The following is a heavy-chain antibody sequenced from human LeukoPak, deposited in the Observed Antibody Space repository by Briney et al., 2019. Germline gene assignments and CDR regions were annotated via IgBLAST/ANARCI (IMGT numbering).Heavy chain of an antibody. J-gene: IGHJ4*02. D-gene: IGHD6-13*01. CDR3: ARFLAHSSNWYFAAIDY. Sequence: GGSLRLSCAASGFTFSSYSMNWVRQAPGKGLEWVSSISSSSSYIYYADSVKGRFTISRDNAKNSLYLQMNSLRAEDTAVYYCARFLAHSSNWYFAAIDYWGQGTLVTVSS. CDR2: ISSSSSYI. V-gene: IGHV3-21*01. CDR1: GFTFSSYS.